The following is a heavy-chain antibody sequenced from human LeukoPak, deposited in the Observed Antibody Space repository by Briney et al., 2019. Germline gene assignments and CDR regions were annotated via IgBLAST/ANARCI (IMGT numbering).Heavy chain of an antibody. CDR2: IWYDGSNK. J-gene: IGHJ5*02. V-gene: IGHV3-33*08. CDR3: ARDQGTSTTAPKRKGRFDP. CDR1: GFTFSRHW. D-gene: IGHD1-1*01. Sequence: GGSLRLSCAASGFTFSRHWMHWVRQAPGKGLEWVALIWYDGSNKEYADSVKGRFTISRDNSKNMLYLQMDSLRDEDTAVYYCARDQGTSTTAPKRKGRFDPWGQGTLVTVSS.